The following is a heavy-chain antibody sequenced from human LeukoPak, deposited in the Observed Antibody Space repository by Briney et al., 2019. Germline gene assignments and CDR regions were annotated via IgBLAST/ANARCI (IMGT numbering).Heavy chain of an antibody. CDR2: IKSGTDGGTT. V-gene: IGHV3-15*01. J-gene: IGHJ4*02. D-gene: IGHD3-22*01. Sequence: GRSLRLSRAASGFSFSDAWMGSVRQAPGEGLEWVGRIKSGTDGGTTDYAAPVKGRFTISRDDSKNTLYLQMNSLKTEDTAVYYCTTDWYYYDSSGYYPLYWGQGTLVTVSS. CDR3: TTDWYYYDSSGYYPLY. CDR1: GFSFSDAW.